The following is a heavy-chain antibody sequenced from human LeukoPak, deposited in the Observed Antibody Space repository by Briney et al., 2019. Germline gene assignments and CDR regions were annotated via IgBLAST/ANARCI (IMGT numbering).Heavy chain of an antibody. CDR2: IYTSGST. V-gene: IGHV4-4*07. J-gene: IGHJ4*02. CDR1: XXXYY. CDR3: ARGACTSVNCYARNHFDY. Sequence: XXXYYXXWIRQPAGQGLEWIGRIYTSGSTNYNPSLRSRLTISVDTSRNQFSLRLSSVTAADTAVYYCARGACTSVNCYARNHFDYWGQGALVTVSS. D-gene: IGHD2-2*01.